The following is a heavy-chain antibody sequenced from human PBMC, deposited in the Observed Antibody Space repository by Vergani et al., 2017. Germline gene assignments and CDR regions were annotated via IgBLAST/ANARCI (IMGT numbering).Heavy chain of an antibody. J-gene: IGHJ4*02. V-gene: IGHV4-34*01. CDR2: VNHGGST. Sequence: QVQLQEWGAGLLKTSKTLSLTCGVSGGSFSDYYWSWIRQAPGMGLEWIGEVNHGGSTNYNPSLKSRVSISVDTSKNQFSLQLTSVTAADSALYFCASIARAPARRNPPPDYWGQGILVTVSS. CDR1: GGSFSDYY. D-gene: IGHD3-16*02. CDR3: ASIARAPARRNPPPDY.